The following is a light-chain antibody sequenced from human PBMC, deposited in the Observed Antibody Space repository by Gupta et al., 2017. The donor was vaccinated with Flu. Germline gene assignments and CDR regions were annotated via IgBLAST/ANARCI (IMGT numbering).Light chain of an antibody. Sequence: EIVLKQYPGTLSLSPGQRATLACMASQSVSSSYLAWYQQKPGQAPRLLIYGASSRATGLPDRFSGSGSVTDFTLTISRLEPEDFAVYYCQQDCSSSSIFGQGTKLEIK. CDR1: QSVSSSY. CDR3: QQDCSSSSI. CDR2: GAS. J-gene: IGKJ2*01. V-gene: IGKV3-20*01.